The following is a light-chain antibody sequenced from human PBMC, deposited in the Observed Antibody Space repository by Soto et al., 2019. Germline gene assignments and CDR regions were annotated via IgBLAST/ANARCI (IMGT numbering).Light chain of an antibody. CDR1: QSVSSN. Sequence: EIVMTQSPATLSVSPGERATLSCRASQSVSSNLAWYQQKPGQAPRLLIYGASTRAIGIPARFSGSGSGTEITLNISGLQSEDFAVYYWQQYNTWPSEYTFGQGTKLEIK. CDR2: GAS. V-gene: IGKV3-15*01. J-gene: IGKJ2*01. CDR3: QQYNTWPSEYT.